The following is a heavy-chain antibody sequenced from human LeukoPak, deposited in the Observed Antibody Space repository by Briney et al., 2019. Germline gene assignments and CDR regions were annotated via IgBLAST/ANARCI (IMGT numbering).Heavy chain of an antibody. D-gene: IGHD5-12*01. V-gene: IGHV4-4*07. J-gene: IGHJ4*02. CDR3: ARGEWLRGHYFDY. Sequence: SETLSLTCTVSGGSISSYYWSWIRQPAGKGLGWIGRSYISGSTNYNPSLESRVTMSLDTSKNQFSLKLSSVTAADTAVYYCARGEWLRGHYFDYWGQGTLVTVSS. CDR1: GGSISSYY. CDR2: SYISGST.